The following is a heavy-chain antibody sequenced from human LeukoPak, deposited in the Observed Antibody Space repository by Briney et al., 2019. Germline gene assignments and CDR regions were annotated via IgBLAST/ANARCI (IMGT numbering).Heavy chain of an antibody. D-gene: IGHD6-19*01. CDR3: ARGSRGSGPGY. V-gene: IGHV4-34*01. CDR2: INHSGST. J-gene: IGHJ4*02. Sequence: SETLSLTCAVYGGSFSGYYWSWIRQPPGKGLEWIGEINHSGSTNYNPSLKSRVTISVDTSKNQFSLKLSSVTAADTAVYYCARGSRGSGPGYWGQGTLVTVSS. CDR1: GGSFSGYY.